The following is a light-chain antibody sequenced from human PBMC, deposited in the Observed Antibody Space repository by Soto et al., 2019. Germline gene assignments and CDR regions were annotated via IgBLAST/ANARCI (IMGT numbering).Light chain of an antibody. V-gene: IGKV3-15*01. CDR3: QQYNNWPPWT. CDR1: QSVSSS. Sequence: EIVMTQSPVTLIVSPGERVTLSCRASQSVSSSIAWYQQKPGQAPRLLIYAASIRATGIPDRFSGSGSGTEFTLTISRLQSEDFAVYYCQQYNNWPPWTFGQGTKVDIK. CDR2: AAS. J-gene: IGKJ1*01.